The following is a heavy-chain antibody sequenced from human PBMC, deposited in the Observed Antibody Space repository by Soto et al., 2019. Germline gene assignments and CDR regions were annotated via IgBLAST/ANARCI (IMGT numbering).Heavy chain of an antibody. CDR2: IIPIFGTA. J-gene: IGHJ6*02. CDR1: GGTFSSYA. Sequence: SSVQDSCKASGGTFSSYAISWVRQAPGQGLEWMGGIIPIFGTANYAQKFQGRVTITADESTSTAYMELSSLRSEDTAVYYCARVHVVVTVATPSTYYYYYGMYGWGQGTTVTVAS. D-gene: IGHD2-2*01. V-gene: IGHV1-69*01. CDR3: ARVHVVVTVATPSTYYYYYGMYG.